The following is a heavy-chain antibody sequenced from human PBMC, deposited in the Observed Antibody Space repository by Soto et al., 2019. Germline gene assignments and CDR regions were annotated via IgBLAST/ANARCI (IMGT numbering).Heavy chain of an antibody. CDR3: ARLDLYNWNRQTYYYYMDV. CDR2: IKQDGSEK. CDR1: GFTFSSYW. J-gene: IGHJ6*03. V-gene: IGHV3-7*01. Sequence: GGSLRLSCAASGFTFSSYWMSWVRQAPGKGLEWVANIKQDGSEKYYVDSVKGRFTISRDNAKNSLYLQMNSLRAEDTAVYYCARLDLYNWNRQTYYYYMDVWGKGTTVTVSS. D-gene: IGHD1-20*01.